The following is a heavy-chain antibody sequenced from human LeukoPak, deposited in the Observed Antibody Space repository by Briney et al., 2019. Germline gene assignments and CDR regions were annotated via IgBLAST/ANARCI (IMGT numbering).Heavy chain of an antibody. V-gene: IGHV1-69*08. CDR3: ARWGTGTTNDY. CDR2: IIPILGTA. Sequence: ASVKVSCKASGGTFSRYTTSWVRQAPGQGLEWMGRIIPILGTANYAQKFQGRVTITADKSTSTAYMELSSLRSEDTAVYYCARWGTGTTNDYWGQGTLVTVSS. D-gene: IGHD1-7*01. CDR1: GGTFSRYT. J-gene: IGHJ4*02.